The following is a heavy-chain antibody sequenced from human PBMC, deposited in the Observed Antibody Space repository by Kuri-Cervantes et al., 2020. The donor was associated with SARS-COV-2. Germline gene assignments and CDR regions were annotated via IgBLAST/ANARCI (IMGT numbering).Heavy chain of an antibody. D-gene: IGHD2-8*01. V-gene: IGHV3-30*18. Sequence: GGSLRLSCASSGFTFGSYGMHWVRQAPGKGLEWVAVISYDGSIKYYADSVKGRFTISRDNSKNTLYLQMKILRAEDTAVYYCAKGSATNVWGQGTLVTVSS. CDR2: ISYDGSIK. CDR1: GFTFGSYG. J-gene: IGHJ4*02. CDR3: AKGSATNV.